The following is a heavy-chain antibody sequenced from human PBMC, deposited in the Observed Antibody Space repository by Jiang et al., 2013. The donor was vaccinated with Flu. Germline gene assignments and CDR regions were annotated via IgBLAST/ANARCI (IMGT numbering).Heavy chain of an antibody. CDR2: FYYSGST. J-gene: IGHJ5*02. CDR3: ARRTGYWFDP. Sequence: EWIGSFYYSGSTYYNPSLKSRVTISVDTSKNQFSLKLSSVTAADTAVYYCARRTGYWFDPWGQGTLVTVSS. V-gene: IGHV4-39*01. D-gene: IGHD1-14*01.